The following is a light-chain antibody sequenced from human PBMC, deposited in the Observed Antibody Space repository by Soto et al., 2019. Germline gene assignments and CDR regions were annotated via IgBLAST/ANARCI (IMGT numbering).Light chain of an antibody. V-gene: IGKV1-39*01. CDR1: QNIGNY. CDR2: AAS. CDR3: QQSYSSPYT. Sequence: DIQMTQSPSSLSASVGDRVTITCRASQNIGNYLNWYQQKPGKAPKLLIYAASSLQSGVPSRFSGSGSGTDFILSISSLQPEDFAAYYCQQSYSSPYTFGQGTNLESK. J-gene: IGKJ2*01.